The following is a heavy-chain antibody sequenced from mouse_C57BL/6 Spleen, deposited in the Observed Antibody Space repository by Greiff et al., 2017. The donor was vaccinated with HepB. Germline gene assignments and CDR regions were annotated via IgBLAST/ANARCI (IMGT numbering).Heavy chain of an antibody. CDR1: GYTFTSYW. CDR2: IDPSDSET. J-gene: IGHJ3*01. V-gene: IGHV1-52*01. Sequence: VQLQQPGAELVRPGSSVKLSCKASGYTFTSYWMHWVKQRPIQGLEWIGNIDPSDSETHYNQKFKDKATLTVDKSSSTAYMQLSSLTSEDSAVYYCAAYYGNSWFAYWGQGTLVTVSA. D-gene: IGHD2-10*01. CDR3: AAYYGNSWFAY.